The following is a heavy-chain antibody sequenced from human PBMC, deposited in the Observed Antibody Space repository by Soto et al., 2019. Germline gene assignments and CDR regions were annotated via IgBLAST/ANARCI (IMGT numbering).Heavy chain of an antibody. J-gene: IGHJ4*02. CDR1: GFTFSEAW. CDR3: TTGDGPNHFEA. V-gene: IGHV3-15*04. CDR2: VETKRHGWTT. Sequence: QLVESGGGLVKPVGSLTLSCAASGFTFSEAWMTWVRQTPGKGLEWVGRVETKRHGWTTYYAAPVRGRFTVSMDDSKNTLYLQMNSLKTAETAVYYCTTGDGPNHFEAWSQGALVTVSS. D-gene: IGHD2-21*02.